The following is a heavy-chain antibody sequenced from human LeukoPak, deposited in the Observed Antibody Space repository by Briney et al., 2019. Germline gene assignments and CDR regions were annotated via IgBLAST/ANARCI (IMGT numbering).Heavy chain of an antibody. CDR3: ARDFGDYDFWSGYYGHGVLDY. CDR2: INPSGGST. Sequence: ASVKVSCKASGYTFTIYYMHWVRQAPGQGLEWMGIINPSGGSTSYAQKFQGRVTMTRDMSTSTVYMELSSLRSEDTAVYYCARDFGDYDFWSGYYGHGVLDYWGQGTLVTVSS. J-gene: IGHJ4*02. D-gene: IGHD3-3*01. V-gene: IGHV1-46*01. CDR1: GYTFTIYY.